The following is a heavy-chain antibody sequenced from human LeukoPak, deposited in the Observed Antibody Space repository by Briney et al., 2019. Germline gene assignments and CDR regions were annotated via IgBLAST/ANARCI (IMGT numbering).Heavy chain of an antibody. V-gene: IGHV4-34*01. D-gene: IGHD6-13*01. J-gene: IGHJ6*03. Sequence: SETLSLTCAVYGGSFSGYYWSWIRQPPGKGLEWIGEINHSGSTNYNPSLKSRVTISVDTSKNQFSLKLSSVTAADTAVYYCARGQDSSWSPNYYYSYYLDVWGKGTTVTVSS. CDR3: ARGQDSSWSPNYYYSYYLDV. CDR2: INHSGST. CDR1: GGSFSGYY.